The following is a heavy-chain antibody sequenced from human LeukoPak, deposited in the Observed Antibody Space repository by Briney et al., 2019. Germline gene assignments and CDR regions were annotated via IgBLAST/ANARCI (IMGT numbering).Heavy chain of an antibody. Sequence: QRLSCAASGFSLSDHYMSWTRQDTGKGLEWVSYISGRVSTIYYAASVRGRFTISRDNAKNSLYLQMNSLRAEDTAIYYCAREGITIFGVANSNWFDPWGQGTLVTVSS. CDR1: GFSLSDHY. CDR3: AREGITIFGVANSNWFDP. V-gene: IGHV3-11*01. J-gene: IGHJ5*02. CDR2: ISGRVSTI. D-gene: IGHD3-3*01.